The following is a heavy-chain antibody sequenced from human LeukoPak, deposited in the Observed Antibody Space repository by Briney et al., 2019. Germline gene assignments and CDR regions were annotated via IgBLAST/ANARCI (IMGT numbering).Heavy chain of an antibody. V-gene: IGHV4-34*01. Sequence: SETLSLTCAVYGGSFSGYYWSWIRQPPGKGLEWIGEINHSGSTNYNPSLKSRVTISVDTSKNQFSLKLSSVTAADTAVYYCARDTRSYGSGSYSRYFDYWGQGTLVTVSS. CDR2: INHSGST. J-gene: IGHJ4*02. CDR1: GGSFSGYY. D-gene: IGHD3-10*01. CDR3: ARDTRSYGSGSYSRYFDY.